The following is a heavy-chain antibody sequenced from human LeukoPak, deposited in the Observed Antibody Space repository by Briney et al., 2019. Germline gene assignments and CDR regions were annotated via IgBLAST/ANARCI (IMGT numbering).Heavy chain of an antibody. CDR2: IRHDGSIK. V-gene: IGHV3-30*02. CDR1: GFTFSIYG. Sequence: PGGSLRLSCAASGFTFSIYGMYWVRQAPGKGLEWVAFIRHDGSIKYYADSVKGRFTTSRDNSKNTLYLQLNSLRAEDTAVYYCAKDSLTDIDYWGQGTLVTVSS. J-gene: IGHJ4*02. CDR3: AKDSLTDIDY. D-gene: IGHD3-9*01.